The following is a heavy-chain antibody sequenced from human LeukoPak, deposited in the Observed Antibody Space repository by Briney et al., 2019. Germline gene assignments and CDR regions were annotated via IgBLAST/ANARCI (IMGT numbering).Heavy chain of an antibody. CDR1: GGSFSGYY. V-gene: IGHV4-59*01. CDR3: AREYSSPSLPADYFDY. J-gene: IGHJ4*02. CDR2: IYYSGSI. Sequence: QSSETLSLTCAVYGGSFSGYYWSWIRQPPGKGLEWIGYIYYSGSINYNPSLKSRVTISVDTSKNQFSLKLSSVTAADTAVYYCAREYSSPSLPADYFDYWGQGTLVTVSS. D-gene: IGHD6-13*01.